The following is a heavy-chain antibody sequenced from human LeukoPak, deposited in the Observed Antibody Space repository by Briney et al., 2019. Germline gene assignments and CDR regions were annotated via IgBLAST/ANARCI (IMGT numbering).Heavy chain of an antibody. D-gene: IGHD3-22*01. CDR2: ISAYNGNT. CDR1: GYTFTSYG. Sequence: ASVKVSCKASGYTFTSYGISWVRQAPGQGLEWMGWISAYNGNTNYAQKLQGRVTMTTDTSTSTAYMELRSLRSDDTGVYYCARGRYYDSSGYLLYYYYYGMDVWGQGTTVTVSS. V-gene: IGHV1-18*01. J-gene: IGHJ6*02. CDR3: ARGRYYDSSGYLLYYYYYGMDV.